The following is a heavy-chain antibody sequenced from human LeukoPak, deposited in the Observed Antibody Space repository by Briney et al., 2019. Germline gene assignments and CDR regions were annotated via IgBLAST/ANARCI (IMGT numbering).Heavy chain of an antibody. D-gene: IGHD2-15*01. CDR1: GFTVSSNY. CDR2: IRYDGSNK. V-gene: IGHV3-30*02. Sequence: GGSLRLSCAASGFTVSSNYMNWVRQAPGKGLEWVAFIRYDGSNKYYADSVKGRFTISRDNSKNTLYLQMNSLRAEDTAVYYCAKVAVVAATRYYYYYMDVWGKGTTVTISS. J-gene: IGHJ6*03. CDR3: AKVAVVAATRYYYYYMDV.